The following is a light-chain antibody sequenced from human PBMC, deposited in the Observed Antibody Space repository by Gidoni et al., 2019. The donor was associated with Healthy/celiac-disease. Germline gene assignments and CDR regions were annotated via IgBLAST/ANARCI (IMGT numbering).Light chain of an antibody. CDR1: SSDVGSYNR. V-gene: IGLV2-23*01. J-gene: IGLJ2*01. CDR2: EGS. Sequence: QSALTQPASESGSPGQSITISCTGTSSDVGSYNRVSWYQQPPGKAPKLMIYEGSKRPSGVSNRFSGSKSGNTASLSISGLQAEDEADYYCCSYAGSSTVLGGGTKLTVL. CDR3: CSYAGSSTV.